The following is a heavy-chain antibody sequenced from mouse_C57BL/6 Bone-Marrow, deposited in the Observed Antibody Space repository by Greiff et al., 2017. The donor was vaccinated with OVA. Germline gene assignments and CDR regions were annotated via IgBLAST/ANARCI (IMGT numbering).Heavy chain of an antibody. Sequence: EVKLMESGGGLVQPGGSLKLSCAASGFTFSDYYMYWVRQTPEKRLEWVAYISNGGGSTYYPDTVKGRFTISRDNAKNTLYLQMSRLKSEDTAMYYCAVTETVGNSYLDVWGTGTTVTVSS. J-gene: IGHJ1*03. CDR1: GFTFSDYY. CDR2: ISNGGGST. D-gene: IGHD4-1*01. CDR3: AVTETVGNSYLDV. V-gene: IGHV5-12*01.